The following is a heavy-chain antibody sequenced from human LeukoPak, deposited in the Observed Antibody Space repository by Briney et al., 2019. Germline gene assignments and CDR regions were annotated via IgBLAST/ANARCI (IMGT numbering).Heavy chain of an antibody. CDR3: TTDSQEQQLVGY. J-gene: IGHJ4*02. CDR1: GFTFSSYA. CDR2: IKSKTDGGKT. Sequence: PGGSLRLSCAASGFTFSSYAMSWVRQAPGKGLEWVGRIKSKTDGGKTDYAAPVKGRFTISRDDSKNTLYLQMNSLKTEDTAVYYCTTDSQEQQLVGYWGQGTLVTVSS. V-gene: IGHV3-15*01. D-gene: IGHD6-13*01.